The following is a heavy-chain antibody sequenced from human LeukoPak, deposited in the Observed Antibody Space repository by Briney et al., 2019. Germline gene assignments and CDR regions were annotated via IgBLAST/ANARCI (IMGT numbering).Heavy chain of an antibody. CDR3: ARVYYDSSGPLDY. V-gene: IGHV1-69*04. J-gene: IGHJ4*02. CDR2: IIPILGIA. Sequence: SVKVSCKASGGTFSSYAISWVRQAPGQGLEWMGRIIPILGIANYAQKFQGRVTITADKSTSTAYMELSSLRSEDTAVYYCARVYYDSSGPLDYWGQGTLVTVSS. CDR1: GGTFSSYA. D-gene: IGHD3-22*01.